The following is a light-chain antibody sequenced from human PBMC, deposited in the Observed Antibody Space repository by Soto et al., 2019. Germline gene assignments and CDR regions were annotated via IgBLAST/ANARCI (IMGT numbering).Light chain of an antibody. Sequence: QSALTQPASVAGSPGQSSTISCTGTSSDVGGYNYVSWYQQHPGKAPKLMIYDVSNRPSGVSSRFSGSKSGNTASLTISGLQPEDEADYYCGSYTSSTTLVFGGGTKLTV. V-gene: IGLV2-14*01. CDR1: SSDVGGYNY. CDR3: GSYTSSTTLV. CDR2: DVS. J-gene: IGLJ2*01.